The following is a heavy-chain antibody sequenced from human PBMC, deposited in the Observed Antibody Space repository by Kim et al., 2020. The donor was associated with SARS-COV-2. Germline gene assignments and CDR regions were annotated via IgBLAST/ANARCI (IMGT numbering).Heavy chain of an antibody. CDR3: ARHLTSAPTTNYYYYYGMDV. J-gene: IGHJ6*02. D-gene: IGHD1-1*01. V-gene: IGHV5-51*01. Sequence: GESLKISCKGSGYSFTSYWIGWVRQMPGKGLEWMGIIYPGDSDTRYSPSFQGQVTISADKSISTAYLQWSSLKASDTAMYYCARHLTSAPTTNYYYYYGMDVWGQGTTVTVSS. CDR1: GYSFTSYW. CDR2: IYPGDSDT.